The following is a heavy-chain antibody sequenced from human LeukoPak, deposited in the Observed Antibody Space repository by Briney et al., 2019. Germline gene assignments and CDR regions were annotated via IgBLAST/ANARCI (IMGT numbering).Heavy chain of an antibody. V-gene: IGHV3-23*01. CDR3: AKDRIRITVAGTFDY. Sequence: GGSLRLSCAASGFTFSSHAMSWARQAPGKGRKWVSAISGGGDSTYYADSVKGRFTISRDNSKSTLYLQMNSLRAEDTAVYYCAKDRIRITVAGTFDYWGQGTLVTVSS. CDR2: ISGGGDST. D-gene: IGHD6-19*01. J-gene: IGHJ4*02. CDR1: GFTFSSHA.